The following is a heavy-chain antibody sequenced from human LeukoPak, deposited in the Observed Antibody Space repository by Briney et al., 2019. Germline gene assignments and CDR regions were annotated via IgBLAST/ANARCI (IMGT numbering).Heavy chain of an antibody. CDR2: ISYDGSNK. V-gene: IGHV3-30*12. CDR3: AKGARLRLGEDFDY. Sequence: GRSLRLSCAASGFTFSSYGMHWVRQAPGKGLEWVAVISYDGSNKYYADSVKGRLTISRDNSKNTVYLQMNSLRAEDTAVYYCAKGARLRLGEDFDYWGQGTLVTVSS. D-gene: IGHD3-16*01. J-gene: IGHJ4*02. CDR1: GFTFSSYG.